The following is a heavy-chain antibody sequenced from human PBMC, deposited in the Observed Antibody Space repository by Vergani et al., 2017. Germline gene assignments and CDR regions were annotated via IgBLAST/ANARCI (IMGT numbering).Heavy chain of an antibody. CDR3: ANSVMSGNVGVAYFGMDV. D-gene: IGHD2/OR15-2a*01. CDR2: IRYDRSSE. CDR1: VFTLNTYG. J-gene: IGHJ6*02. Sequence: QVQILQSGGGVFQPGGSLRLSCTLSVFTLNTYGLHWVRQAPGKGLESVSFIRYDRSSEYSGDSVKGRFTITRDKSQNTVILQMNSLRTEDTAVYFYANSVMSGNVGVAYFGMDVWGRGTTVTVSS. V-gene: IGHV3-30*02.